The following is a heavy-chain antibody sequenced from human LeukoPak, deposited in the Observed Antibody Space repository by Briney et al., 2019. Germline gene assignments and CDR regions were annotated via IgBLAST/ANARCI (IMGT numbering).Heavy chain of an antibody. Sequence: GRSLRLSCAASGFTFSSYGMHWVCQAPGKGLEWVAVISYDGSNKYYADSVKGRFTISRDNSKNTLYLQMNSLRAEDTAVYYCAKSGVQLPVFDYWGQGTLVTVSS. D-gene: IGHD5-18*01. CDR1: GFTFSSYG. CDR2: ISYDGSNK. V-gene: IGHV3-30*18. J-gene: IGHJ4*02. CDR3: AKSGVQLPVFDY.